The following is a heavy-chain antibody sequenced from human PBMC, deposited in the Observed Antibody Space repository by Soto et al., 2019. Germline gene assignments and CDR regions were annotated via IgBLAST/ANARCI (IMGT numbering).Heavy chain of an antibody. CDR3: ARANYFDI. J-gene: IGHJ3*02. CDR2: IYYTGST. V-gene: IGHV4-59*01. CDR1: GGSISRYY. Sequence: QVRLQESGPGLVKPSETLSLTCTVSGGSISRYYWTWIRQSPGKGLEWIGNIYYTGSTNYSPSLRSRVTISLDTSKNQFSLKVKSVTAADTAVYYCARANYFDIWGQGTMVAVSS. D-gene: IGHD2-8*01.